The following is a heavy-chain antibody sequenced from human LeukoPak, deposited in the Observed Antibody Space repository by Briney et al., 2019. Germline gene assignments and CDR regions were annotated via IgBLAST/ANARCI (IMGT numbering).Heavy chain of an antibody. Sequence: GGSLRLSCAASGFTFSNYAMNWVRQAPGKELEWVAVISYDGNSKYYADSVKGRFTVSRDNSKNTLYLQMNSLRAEDTAVYYCAKPDYGSGSYLDWFDPWGQGTLVTVSS. CDR3: AKPDYGSGSYLDWFDP. V-gene: IGHV3-30-3*02. CDR2: ISYDGNSK. CDR1: GFTFSNYA. J-gene: IGHJ5*02. D-gene: IGHD3-10*01.